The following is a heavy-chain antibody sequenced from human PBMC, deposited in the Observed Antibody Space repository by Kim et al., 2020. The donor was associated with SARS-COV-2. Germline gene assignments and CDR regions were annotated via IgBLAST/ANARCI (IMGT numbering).Heavy chain of an antibody. CDR3: AREGRNSYGLLDY. D-gene: IGHD5-18*01. J-gene: IGHJ4*02. CDR2: IYYSGST. CDR1: GGSISSGGYY. Sequence: SETLSLTCTVSGGSISSGGYYWSWIRQHPGKGLEWIGYIYYSGSTYYNPSLKSRVTISVDTSKNQFSLKLSSVTAADTAVYYCAREGRNSYGLLDYWGQGTLFTVSP. V-gene: IGHV4-31*03.